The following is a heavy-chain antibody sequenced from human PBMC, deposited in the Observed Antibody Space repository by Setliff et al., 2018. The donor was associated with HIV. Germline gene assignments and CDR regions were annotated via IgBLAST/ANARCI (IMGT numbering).Heavy chain of an antibody. Sequence: PGGSLRLSCAASGFTFSDYYMSWIRQAPGKGLEWVSYISRSGTIIYYADSVKGRFTISRDNSKNTLYLQMNSLRAEDTAVYYCVKVPGSGIVRYFDYWGQGTLVTVSS. D-gene: IGHD3-22*01. CDR3: VKVPGSGIVRYFDY. CDR1: GFTFSDYY. CDR2: ISRSGTII. J-gene: IGHJ4*02. V-gene: IGHV3-11*01.